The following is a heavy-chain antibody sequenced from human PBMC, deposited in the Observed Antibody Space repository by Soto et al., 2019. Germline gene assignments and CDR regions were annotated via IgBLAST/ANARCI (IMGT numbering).Heavy chain of an antibody. V-gene: IGHV4-59*01. CDR3: ARDRSTYGGGGTGEVKENWFDP. CDR2: AYYSGDT. D-gene: IGHD2-8*01. Sequence: NPSETLSLTCSVSGGSISRYYWSWIRQPPGKGLEWIGYAYYSGDTGYNPSLKSRVTMAVDTSKSQVSLKLSSVTAADTAVYYCARDRSTYGGGGTGEVKENWFDPWGQGALVTVLL. CDR1: GGSISRYY. J-gene: IGHJ5*02.